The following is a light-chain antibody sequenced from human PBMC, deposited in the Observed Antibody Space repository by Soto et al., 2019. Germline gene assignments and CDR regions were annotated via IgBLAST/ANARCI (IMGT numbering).Light chain of an antibody. CDR1: QSVHSN. J-gene: IGKJ1*01. Sequence: EIVMTQSPATLSVSPGERATLSCRASQSVHSNLAWYQQKPGQAPRLLIYGASSRATGIPDRFSGSGSGTDFTLTISRLEPEDFAVYYCQQYGSSPWTFGQGTKVDIK. CDR2: GAS. CDR3: QQYGSSPWT. V-gene: IGKV3-20*01.